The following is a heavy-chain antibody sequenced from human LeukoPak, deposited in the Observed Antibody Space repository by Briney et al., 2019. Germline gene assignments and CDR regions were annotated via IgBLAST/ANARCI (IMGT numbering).Heavy chain of an antibody. D-gene: IGHD3-10*01. CDR1: GGSISTYY. CDR2: IYYSGTT. J-gene: IGHJ4*02. V-gene: IGHV4-59*08. Sequence: PSETLSLTCTVSGGSISTYYWSWIRQPPGKGLEWIGYIYYSGTTKYNPSLKSRVTISVDTSKNQFSLNLSSVTAADTAVYYCARAWYGSGTYFSYWGQGTLVTVSS. CDR3: ARAWYGSGTYFSY.